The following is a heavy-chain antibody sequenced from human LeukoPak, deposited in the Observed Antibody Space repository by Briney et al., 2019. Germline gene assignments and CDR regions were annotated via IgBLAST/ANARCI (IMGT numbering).Heavy chain of an antibody. CDR3: AIQDSSSWYGNAFDI. Sequence: SETLSLTCTVSGGSISSYYWSWIRQPPGKGLECIGYIYYSGSTNYNPSLKSRVTISVDTSKNQFSLKLSSVTAADTAVYYCAIQDSSSWYGNAFDIWGQGTMVTVSS. CDR1: GGSISSYY. D-gene: IGHD6-13*01. V-gene: IGHV4-59*08. CDR2: IYYSGST. J-gene: IGHJ3*02.